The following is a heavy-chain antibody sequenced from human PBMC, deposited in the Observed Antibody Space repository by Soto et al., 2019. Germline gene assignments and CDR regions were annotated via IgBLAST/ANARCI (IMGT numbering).Heavy chain of an antibody. CDR1: GFTFSSYG. CDR3: AREAWGFGVGYYYGMDV. D-gene: IGHD3-10*01. J-gene: IGHJ6*02. CDR2: IWYDGSNK. V-gene: IGHV3-33*01. Sequence: GGSLRLSCAASGFTFSSYGMHWVRQAPGKGLEWVAVIWYDGSNKYYADSVKGRFTISRDNSKNTLYLQMNSLRAEDTAVYYCAREAWGFGVGYYYGMDVWGQGTTVTVSS.